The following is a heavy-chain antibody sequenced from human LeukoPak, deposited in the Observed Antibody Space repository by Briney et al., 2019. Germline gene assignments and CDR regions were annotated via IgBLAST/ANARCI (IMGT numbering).Heavy chain of an antibody. CDR1: GGTFSSYA. J-gene: IGHJ5*02. V-gene: IGHV1-69*04. D-gene: IGHD2-2*01. CDR2: IIPILGIA. CDR3: ARVADIVVVPAATGNNWFDP. Sequence: SVKVSCKASGGTFSSYAISWVRQAPGQGLEWMGRIIPILGIANYAQKFQGRVTITADKSASTAYMELSSLRSEDTAVYYCARVADIVVVPAATGNNWFDPWGQGTLVTVSS.